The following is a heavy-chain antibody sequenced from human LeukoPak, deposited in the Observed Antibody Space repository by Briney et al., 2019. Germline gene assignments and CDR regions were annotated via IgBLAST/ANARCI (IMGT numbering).Heavy chain of an antibody. CDR1: GYTFTCYY. CDR3: ARSQGSVWYYYGSGSSHDY. CDR2: INPRGGST. D-gene: IGHD3-10*01. J-gene: IGHJ4*02. Sequence: ASVKVSCKASGYTFTCYYMHWVRQAPGQGLEWMGIINPRGGSTSYAQKFQGRVTMTRDTSTSTVYMELSSLRSEDTAVYYCARSQGSVWYYYGSGSSHDYWGQGTLVTVSS. V-gene: IGHV1-46*01.